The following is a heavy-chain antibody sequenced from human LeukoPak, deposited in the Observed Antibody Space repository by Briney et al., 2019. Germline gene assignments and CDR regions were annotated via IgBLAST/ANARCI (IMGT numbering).Heavy chain of an antibody. CDR3: ATISSSTLDRDFDY. D-gene: IGHD6-13*01. CDR2: INTNTGNP. J-gene: IGHJ4*02. V-gene: IGHV7-4-1*02. Sequence: ASVKVSCKASGGTFSSYAISWVRQAPGQGLEWMGWINTNTGNPTYAQGFTGRFVFSLDTSVSTAYLQISSLKAEDTAVYYCATISSSTLDRDFDYWGQGTLVTVSS. CDR1: GGTFSSYA.